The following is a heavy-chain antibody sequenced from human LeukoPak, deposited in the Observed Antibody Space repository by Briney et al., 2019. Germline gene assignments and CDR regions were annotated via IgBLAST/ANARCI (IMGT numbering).Heavy chain of an antibody. CDR2: LSGSGTSM. V-gene: IGHV3-48*03. CDR3: ARVESRWIQLGGSFDY. J-gene: IGHJ4*02. D-gene: IGHD5-24*01. CDR1: GFTFSSFE. Sequence: GGALRLSCAASGFTFSSFEMTWLRQAPGKGLEWVSYLSGSGTSMYYADSVKGRFTIARDNANKASYLQINSLRAEDTAVYYCARVESRWIQLGGSFDYWGQGTLVTVSS.